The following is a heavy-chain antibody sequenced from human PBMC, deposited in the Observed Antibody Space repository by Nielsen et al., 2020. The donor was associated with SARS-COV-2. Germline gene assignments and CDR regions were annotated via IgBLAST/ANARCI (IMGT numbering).Heavy chain of an antibody. CDR3: ASWGYYLDAFDI. Sequence: ASFQVSCKASGYTFTSYGIIWVRQAPGQGLEWMGWICAYNGNTNYAQKLQGRVTMTTDTSTSTAYMELRSLRSDDTAVYYCASWGYYLDAFDIWGQGTMVTVSS. CDR1: GYTFTSYG. J-gene: IGHJ3*02. CDR2: ICAYNGNT. D-gene: IGHD3-22*01. V-gene: IGHV1-18*01.